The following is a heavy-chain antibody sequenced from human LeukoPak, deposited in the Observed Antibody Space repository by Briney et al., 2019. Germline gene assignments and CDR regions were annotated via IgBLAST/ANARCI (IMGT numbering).Heavy chain of an antibody. V-gene: IGHV3-7*01. CDR3: SNGIYVKSY. CDR2: IKQDGSEA. CDR1: GFTLTTYW. D-gene: IGHD2-21*01. Sequence: GGSLRLSCTASGFTLTTYWLVWVRQAAGKGLEWVANIKQDGSEAYYAESVRGRFTISRDNAKNSLYLQMNSLRAEDTSVYYCSNGIYVKSYWGQGTLVTVSS. J-gene: IGHJ4*02.